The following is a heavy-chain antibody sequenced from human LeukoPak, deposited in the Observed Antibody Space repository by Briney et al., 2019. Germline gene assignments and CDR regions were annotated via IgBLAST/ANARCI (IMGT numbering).Heavy chain of an antibody. CDR3: ARRVDAGSSGYYYYYMDV. CDR2: IYTSGST. V-gene: IGHV4-4*09. D-gene: IGHD6-13*01. CDR1: GGSISSYY. J-gene: IGHJ6*03. Sequence: SETLSLTCTVSGGSISSYYWSWIRQPPGKGLEWIGYIYTSGSTNYNPSLKSRVTISVDTSKNQFSLKLSSVTAADTAVYYCARRVDAGSSGYYYYYMDVWGKGTTVTVSS.